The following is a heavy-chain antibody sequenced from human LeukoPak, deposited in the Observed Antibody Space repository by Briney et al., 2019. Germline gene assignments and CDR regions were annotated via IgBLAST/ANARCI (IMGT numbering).Heavy chain of an antibody. CDR3: ARQDCSGGSCYDSTS. CDR2: IYPGDSDT. Sequence: GESLKISCKGSGYSFTSYWIGWVRQMPGKVLEWMGIIYPGDSDTRYSPSFQGQVTISADKSISTAYLQWSSLKASDTAMYYCARQDCSGGSCYDSTSWGQGTLVTVSS. CDR1: GYSFTSYW. J-gene: IGHJ4*02. D-gene: IGHD2-15*01. V-gene: IGHV5-51*01.